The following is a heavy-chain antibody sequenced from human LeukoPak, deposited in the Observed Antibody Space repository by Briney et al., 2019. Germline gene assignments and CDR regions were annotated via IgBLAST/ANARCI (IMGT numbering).Heavy chain of an antibody. D-gene: IGHD5-12*01. CDR1: GYSISSGYY. J-gene: IGHJ4*02. Sequence: PSETLSLTCAVSGYSISSGYYWGWIRQPPGKGLEWIGSIYHSGGTYYNPSLKSRVTISVDTSKNQFSLKLSSVTAADTAVYYCARPVQSGYDYDYWGQGTLVTVSS. V-gene: IGHV4-38-2*01. CDR3: ARPVQSGYDYDY. CDR2: IYHSGGT.